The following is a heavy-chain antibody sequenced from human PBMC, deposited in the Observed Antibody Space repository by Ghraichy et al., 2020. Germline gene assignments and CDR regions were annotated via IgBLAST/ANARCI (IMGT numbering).Heavy chain of an antibody. J-gene: IGHJ4*02. V-gene: IGHV4-61*01. CDR1: GGSVSSGSYY. CDR3: ASFLPPLGSITMVREP. CDR2: IYYSGST. D-gene: IGHD3-10*01. Sequence: SPTLSLTCTVSGGSVSSGSYYWSWIRQPPGKGLEWIGYIYYSGSTNYNPSLKSRVTISVDTSKNQFSLKLSSVTASDTAVYYCASFLPPLGSITMVREPWGQGTLVTVSS.